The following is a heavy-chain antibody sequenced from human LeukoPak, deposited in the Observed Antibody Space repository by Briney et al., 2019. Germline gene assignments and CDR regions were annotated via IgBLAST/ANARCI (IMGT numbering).Heavy chain of an antibody. CDR1: GFTFSSYA. V-gene: IGHV3-30*04. CDR3: ARLFGWQQLALDY. CDR2: ISYDGSNK. J-gene: IGHJ4*02. Sequence: PGGSLRLSCAASGFTFSSYAMHWVRQAPGKGLEWVAVISYDGSNKYYADSVRGRFTISRDNSKNTLYLQMNSLRAEDTAVYYCARLFGWQQLALDYWGQGTLVTVSS. D-gene: IGHD6-13*01.